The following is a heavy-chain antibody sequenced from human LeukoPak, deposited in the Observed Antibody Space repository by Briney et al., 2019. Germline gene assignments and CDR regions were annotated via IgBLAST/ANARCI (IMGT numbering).Heavy chain of an antibody. CDR3: ARAHVLRFLEWSDSSGSYGMDV. V-gene: IGHV1-69*13. D-gene: IGHD3-3*01. Sequence: ASVKVSCKASGGTFISYAISWVRQAPGQGLEWMGGIIPIFGTANYAQKFQGRVTITADESTSTAYMELSSLRSEDTAVYYCARAHVLRFLEWSDSSGSYGMDVWGQGTTVTVSS. CDR2: IIPIFGTA. CDR1: GGTFISYA. J-gene: IGHJ6*02.